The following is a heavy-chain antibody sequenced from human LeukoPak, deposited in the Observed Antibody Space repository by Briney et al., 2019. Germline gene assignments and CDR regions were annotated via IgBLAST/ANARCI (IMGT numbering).Heavy chain of an antibody. CDR1: GFTFSSYW. Sequence: PGGSLRLSCAASGFTFSSYWMHWVRPAPGKGLVWVSRINSDGSSTSYADSVKGRFTISRDNAKNTLYLQMNSLRAEDTAVYYCAMGSGYREFDYWGQGTLVTVSS. CDR2: INSDGSST. J-gene: IGHJ4*02. V-gene: IGHV3-74*01. CDR3: AMGSGYREFDY. D-gene: IGHD3-3*01.